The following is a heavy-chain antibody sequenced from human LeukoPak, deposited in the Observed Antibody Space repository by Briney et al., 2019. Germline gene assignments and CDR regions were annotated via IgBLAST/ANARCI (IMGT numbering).Heavy chain of an antibody. J-gene: IGHJ5*02. V-gene: IGHV4-61*05. CDR2: VYYSGST. CDR1: GGSISSSSYY. CDR3: ARAPTFGYWFDP. D-gene: IGHD3-10*02. Sequence: PSETLSLTCTVSGGSISSSSYYWGWIRQPPGKGLEWIGYVYYSGSTSYNPSLKSRVTISVDRSKNDFSLKLSSVTAADTAVYYCARAPTFGYWFDPWGQGTLVTVSS.